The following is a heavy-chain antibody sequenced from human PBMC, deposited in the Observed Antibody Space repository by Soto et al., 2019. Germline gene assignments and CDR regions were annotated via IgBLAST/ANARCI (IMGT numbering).Heavy chain of an antibody. J-gene: IGHJ4*02. CDR2: IYYSGST. CDR3: ARDRYGSGSPPFDY. CDR1: GGSISSGGYY. D-gene: IGHD3-10*01. V-gene: IGHV4-31*03. Sequence: QVQLQESGPGLVKPSQTLSLTCTVSGGSISSGGYYWSWIRQHPGKGLEWIGYIYYSGSTHYNPSLKSRVTISVDTSKNQFSLKLSSVTAADTAVYYCARDRYGSGSPPFDYWGQGTLVTVSS.